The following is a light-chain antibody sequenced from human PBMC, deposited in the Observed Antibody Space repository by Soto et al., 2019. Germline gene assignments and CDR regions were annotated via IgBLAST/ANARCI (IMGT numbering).Light chain of an antibody. Sequence: IVTTQSPATLSVSPGGRATLSCRASQNVLSNLAWYQQRPGQAPRLLFYDASIRATGIPARFSGSGSGTDFSLTISSLQPDDFATYYCQQYNTYSTFGQGTRLEIK. V-gene: IGKV3D-15*01. CDR2: DAS. CDR3: QQYNTYST. J-gene: IGKJ5*01. CDR1: QNVLSN.